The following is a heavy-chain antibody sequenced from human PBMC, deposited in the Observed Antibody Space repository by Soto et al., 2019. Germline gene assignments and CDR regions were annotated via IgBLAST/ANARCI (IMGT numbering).Heavy chain of an antibody. V-gene: IGHV3-23*01. CDR2: ISGSGDGT. D-gene: IGHD5-18*01. CDR3: AGPGYSSQDY. J-gene: IGHJ4*02. CDR1: GFTFSSFA. Sequence: EVQLLESVGGLVQPGGSLRLSCAASGFTFSSFALSWVRQAPEKGLEWVSAISGSGDGTDYADSVKGRFTISRDNSKNTLYLQMNSLRAEDTAVYYCAGPGYSSQDYWGQGALVTVSS.